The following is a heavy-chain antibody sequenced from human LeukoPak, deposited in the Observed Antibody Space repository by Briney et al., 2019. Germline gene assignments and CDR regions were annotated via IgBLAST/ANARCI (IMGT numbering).Heavy chain of an antibody. V-gene: IGHV3-30*18. CDR2: ISYDGSNK. CDR3: ANGGITGTQNWFDP. D-gene: IGHD1-20*01. Sequence: GGSLRLSCGASGFXFSSYGMHWVRQAPGKGLEWVAVISYDGSNKYYADSVKGRFTISRDNSKNTLYLQMNSLRAEDTAVYYCANGGITGTQNWFDPWGQGTLVTVSS. J-gene: IGHJ5*02. CDR1: GFXFSSYG.